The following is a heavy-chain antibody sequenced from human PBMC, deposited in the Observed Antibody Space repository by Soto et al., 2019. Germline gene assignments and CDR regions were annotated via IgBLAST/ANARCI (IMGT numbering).Heavy chain of an antibody. J-gene: IGHJ4*02. Sequence: EVQLVVSGGALVQPGGSLRVSCAASGFSVSNNYMNWVRQAPGKGLEWVAYIYSGGDTFYADSVKGRFSISRDKSRNTLYLQMNSLRVKDTAVYYCAVRWKWGQGTLVTVSS. CDR1: GFSVSNNY. CDR3: AVRWK. D-gene: IGHD1-1*01. V-gene: IGHV3-66*01. CDR2: IYSGGDT.